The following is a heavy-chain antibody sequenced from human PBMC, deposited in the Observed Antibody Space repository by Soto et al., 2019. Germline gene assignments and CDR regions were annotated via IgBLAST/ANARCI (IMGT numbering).Heavy chain of an antibody. CDR3: AKKRDESHEGRDFYAY. V-gene: IGHV1-46*01. Sequence: GASVKVSCKASGYTFTTYFMQWVRQAPGQGLEWMGIINPSDGTTSYAQKFQGRVTVTRDTSTSTVYMDLNSLRADDTAVYYCAKKRDESHEGRDFYAYWGQEPLVTVSS. CDR2: INPSDGTT. CDR1: GYTFTTYF. J-gene: IGHJ4*02.